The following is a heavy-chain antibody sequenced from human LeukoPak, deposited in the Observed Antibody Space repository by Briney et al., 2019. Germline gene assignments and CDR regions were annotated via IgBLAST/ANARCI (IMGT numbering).Heavy chain of an antibody. CDR2: IIPIFGTA. D-gene: IGHD3-22*01. Sequence: GASVKVSRKASGGTFSSYAISGVRQAPGQGLEWMGRIIPIFGTANYAQKFQGSVTITTDESTSTAYMELSSLRSEDTAVYYCARDYYDSPFLIDYWGQGTLVTVSS. J-gene: IGHJ4*02. CDR1: GGTFSSYA. CDR3: ARDYYDSPFLIDY. V-gene: IGHV1-69*05.